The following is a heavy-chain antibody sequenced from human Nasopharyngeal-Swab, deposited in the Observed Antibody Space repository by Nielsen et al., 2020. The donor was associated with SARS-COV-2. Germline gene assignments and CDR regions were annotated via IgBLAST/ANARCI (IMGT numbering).Heavy chain of an antibody. D-gene: IGHD7-27*01. Sequence: GESLKISCAASGFTVRTNHMSWVRQAPGRGLEWVSIIYDAVGTTAYADSVRGRFTISRDNSKNTLSLQMNGLRGEDTAIYYCARAALFNWGAFVLWGQGTVVTVTS. CDR3: ARAALFNWGAFVL. CDR1: GFTVRTNH. J-gene: IGHJ3*01. CDR2: IYDAVGTT. V-gene: IGHV3-53*01.